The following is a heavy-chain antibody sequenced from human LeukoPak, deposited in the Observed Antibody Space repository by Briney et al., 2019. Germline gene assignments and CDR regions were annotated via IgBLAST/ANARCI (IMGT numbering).Heavy chain of an antibody. J-gene: IGHJ4*02. D-gene: IGHD3-10*01. CDR3: ARESYYYGSGSYYTLDY. CDR2: IYHSGST. Sequence: SETLSLTCAVSGGSISSSNWWSWVRQPPGKGLEWIGEIYHSGSTNYNPSLKSRVTISVDKSKSQFSLKLSSVTAADTAVYHCARESYYYGSGSYYTLDYWGQGTLVTVSS. CDR1: GGSISSSNW. V-gene: IGHV4-4*02.